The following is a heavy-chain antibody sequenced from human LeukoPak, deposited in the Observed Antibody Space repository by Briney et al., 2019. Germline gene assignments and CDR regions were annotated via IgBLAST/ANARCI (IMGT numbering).Heavy chain of an antibody. Sequence: ASVKVSCKASGYTFTGYYMRWVRQAPGQGLEWMGWINPNSGGTNYAQKFQGWVTMTRDTSISTAYMELSRLRSDDTAVYYCARTRPPGYSSSDGMDVWGKGTTVTVSS. CDR2: INPNSGGT. CDR3: ARTRPPGYSSSDGMDV. D-gene: IGHD6-13*01. CDR1: GYTFTGYY. J-gene: IGHJ6*04. V-gene: IGHV1-2*04.